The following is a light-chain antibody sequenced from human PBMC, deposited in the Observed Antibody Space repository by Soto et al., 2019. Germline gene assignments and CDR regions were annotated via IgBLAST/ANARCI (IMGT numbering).Light chain of an antibody. J-gene: IGLJ3*02. V-gene: IGLV1-40*01. CDR2: GNS. Sequence: QSVLTQPPSVSGAPGQRVTISCTGSSSNIGAGYHVHWYQQLPGTAPKLLIYGNSNRPSGVPDRFSGSKSGTSASLAITGLQAEDEAYYYCHSYDSRLSGSVVFGGGTKRTVL. CDR3: HSYDSRLSGSVV. CDR1: SSNIGAGYH.